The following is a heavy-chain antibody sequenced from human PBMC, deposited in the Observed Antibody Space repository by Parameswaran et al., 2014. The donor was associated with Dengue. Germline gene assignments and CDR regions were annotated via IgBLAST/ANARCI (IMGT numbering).Heavy chain of an antibody. V-gene: IGHV6-1*01. D-gene: IGHD3-10*01. Sequence: WIRQSPSRGLEWLGRTYYRSKWYNDYAVSVKSRITINPDTSKNQFSLQLNSVTPEDTAVYYCAREDGRFGESITLYYYYGMDVWGQGTTVTVSS. J-gene: IGHJ6*02. CDR2: TYYRSKWYN. CDR3: AREDGRFGESITLYYYYGMDV.